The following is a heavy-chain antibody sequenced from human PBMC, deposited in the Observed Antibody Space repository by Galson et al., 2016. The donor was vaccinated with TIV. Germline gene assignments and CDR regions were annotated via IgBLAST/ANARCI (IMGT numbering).Heavy chain of an antibody. Sequence: SVKVSCKASGYPFAGQYLHWVRQAPGQGLEWMGWINPNGGDTNYAQKLQNRVTMTRDTSISTAYMELSSLRSDDTAVYYFARDLMTSVTTPFDFWGQGTLVTVAS. CDR2: INPNGGDT. CDR1: GYPFAGQY. D-gene: IGHD4-17*01. J-gene: IGHJ4*01. CDR3: ARDLMTSVTTPFDF. V-gene: IGHV1-2*02.